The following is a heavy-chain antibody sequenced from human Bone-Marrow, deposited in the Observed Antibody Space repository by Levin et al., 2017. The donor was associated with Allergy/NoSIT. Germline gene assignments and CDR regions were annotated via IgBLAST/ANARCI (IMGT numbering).Heavy chain of an antibody. CDR1: GFTFSSYG. CDR3: AKDRGMITFGGVLVR. V-gene: IGHV3-30*18. Sequence: SCAASGFTFSSYGMHWVRQAPGKGLEWVAVISYDGSNKYYADSVKGRFTISRDNSKNTLYLQMNSLRAEDTAVYYCAKDRGMITFGGVLVRWGQGTLVTVSS. J-gene: IGHJ4*02. D-gene: IGHD3-16*01. CDR2: ISYDGSNK.